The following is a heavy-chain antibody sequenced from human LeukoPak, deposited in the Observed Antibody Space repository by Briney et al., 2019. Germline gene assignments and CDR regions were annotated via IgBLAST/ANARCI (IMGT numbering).Heavy chain of an antibody. CDR3: ARGEAAAAVPSYYYYYMDV. V-gene: IGHV1-69*05. J-gene: IGHJ6*03. CDR2: IIPIFGTA. Sequence: ASVKVSCKASGGTFSSYAISWVRQAPGQGLEWMGRIIPIFGTANYAQKFQGRVTITMDESTSTAYMELSSLRSEDTAVYYCARGEAAAAVPSYYYYYMDVWGKGTTVTVSS. D-gene: IGHD6-13*01. CDR1: GGTFSSYA.